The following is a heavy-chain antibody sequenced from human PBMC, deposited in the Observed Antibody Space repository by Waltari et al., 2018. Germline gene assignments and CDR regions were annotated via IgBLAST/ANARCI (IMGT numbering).Heavy chain of an antibody. CDR2: IIPILGIA. J-gene: IGHJ6*02. D-gene: IGHD2-15*01. Sequence: QVQLVQSGAEVKKPGSSVKVSCKASGGTFSSYAISWVRQAPGQGLEWTGRIIPILGIANYAQKFQGRVTITADKSTSTAYMELSSLRSEDTAVYYCARDRVVDHYYYYYGMDVWGQGTTVTVSS. V-gene: IGHV1-69*04. CDR1: GGTFSSYA. CDR3: ARDRVVDHYYYYYGMDV.